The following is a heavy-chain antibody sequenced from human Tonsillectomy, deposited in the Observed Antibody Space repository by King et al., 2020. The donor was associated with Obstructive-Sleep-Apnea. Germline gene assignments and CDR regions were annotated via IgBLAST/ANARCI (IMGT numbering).Heavy chain of an antibody. CDR1: VGTFSSYA. CDR3: ARDRGCSGGSCYTYYYGMDV. J-gene: IGHJ6*02. CDR2: IIPIFGTA. D-gene: IGHD2-15*01. Sequence: HLVQSGAEVKKPGSSVKFSCKASVGTFSSYAMSWVRQSPGQGLEWMGGIIPIFGTANYVQKFQGRVTLTADEPTSTAYTELSSLRSEDTAVYYCARDRGCSGGSCYTYYYGMDVWGQGTTVTVSS. V-gene: IGHV1-69*01.